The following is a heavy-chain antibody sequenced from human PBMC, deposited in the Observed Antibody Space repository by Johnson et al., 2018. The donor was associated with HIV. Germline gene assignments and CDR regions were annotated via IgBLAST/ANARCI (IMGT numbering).Heavy chain of an antibody. J-gene: IGHJ3*02. D-gene: IGHD4-23*01. CDR2: ISYDGSNK. CDR1: GFTFSTYA. CDR3: AKDTGGNSGNDAFDI. Sequence: QVQLVESGGGVVQPGRSLRLSCAASGFTFSTYAMHWVRQAPGKGLEWVALISYDGSNKYYAESVKGRFTISRDNSKNTLYLQMNSLRPEDTAVYHCAKDTGGNSGNDAFDIWGQGAMVTVFS. V-gene: IGHV3-30*18.